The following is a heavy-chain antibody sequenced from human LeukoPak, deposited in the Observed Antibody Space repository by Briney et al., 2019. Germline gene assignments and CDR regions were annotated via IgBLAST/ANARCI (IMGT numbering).Heavy chain of an antibody. V-gene: IGHV4-34*01. CDR1: GGSFRGYY. CDR2: INHIGST. CDR3: ARDRVGATWRRFDY. J-gene: IGHJ4*02. D-gene: IGHD1-26*01. Sequence: SETLSLTFAVYGGSFRGYYWSWIRQPPGKGLEWIGEINHIGSTNYKPSLKSRVTISVDTSKNQFSLKLSSVTAEDTAVYYCARDRVGATWRRFDYWGQGTLVTVSS.